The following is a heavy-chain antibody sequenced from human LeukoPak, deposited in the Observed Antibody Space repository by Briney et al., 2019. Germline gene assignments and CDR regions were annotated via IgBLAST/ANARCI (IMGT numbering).Heavy chain of an antibody. D-gene: IGHD2-15*01. CDR1: GGSIYNYY. V-gene: IGHV4-59*12. CDR2: IYDSGTT. CDR3: AREVGYCSGGSCYSHWFDP. J-gene: IGHJ5*02. Sequence: SETLSLTCTVSGGSIYNYYWSWIRQPPGKGLEWIGYIYDSGTTNYNPSLKSRVTMSVDISQNQFSLELNSVTAADTAVYYCAREVGYCSGGSCYSHWFDPWGQGTLVTVSS.